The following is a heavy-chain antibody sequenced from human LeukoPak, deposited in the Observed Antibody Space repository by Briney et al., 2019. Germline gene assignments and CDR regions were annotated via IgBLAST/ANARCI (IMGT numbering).Heavy chain of an antibody. D-gene: IGHD6-19*01. CDR1: GFTFSSYG. CDR2: IWYDGSNK. CDR3: AKDPQYSSGWYYFDY. V-gene: IGHV3-30*02. Sequence: PGGSLRLSCAASGFTFSSYGMHWVRQAPGKGLEWVAVIWYDGSNKYYADSVKGRFTISRDNSKSTLYLQMNSLRAEDTAVYYCAKDPQYSSGWYYFDYWGQGTLVTVSS. J-gene: IGHJ4*02.